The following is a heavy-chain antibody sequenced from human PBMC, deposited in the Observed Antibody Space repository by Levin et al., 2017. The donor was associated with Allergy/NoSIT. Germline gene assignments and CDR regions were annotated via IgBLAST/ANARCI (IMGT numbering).Heavy chain of an antibody. V-gene: IGHV3-23*01. J-gene: IGHJ4*02. Sequence: GGSLRLSCGASGFTFSTYAMTWVRQAPGKGLECVSAISGPGENTYYADSVKGRFTISRDNSKNTVYLQMKSLRVEDTAVYYCAKDGGYTSGWPDMAYWGQGTLVTVSS. CDR3: AKDGGYTSGWPDMAY. D-gene: IGHD6-19*01. CDR2: ISGPGENT. CDR1: GFTFSTYA.